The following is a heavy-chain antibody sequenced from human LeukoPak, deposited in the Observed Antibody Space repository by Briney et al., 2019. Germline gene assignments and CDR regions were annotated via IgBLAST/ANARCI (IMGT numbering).Heavy chain of an antibody. CDR3: ARGLYYYDSSGYNYHYYYMDV. CDR1: GGSFSGYY. Sequence: SETLSLTCAVYGGSFSGYYWSWLRQPPGKGLEWIGEINHSGSTNYNPSLKSRVTISVDTSKNQFSLKLSSVTAADTAVYYCARGLYYYDSSGYNYHYYYMDVWGKGTTVTISS. D-gene: IGHD3-22*01. V-gene: IGHV4-34*01. J-gene: IGHJ6*03. CDR2: INHSGST.